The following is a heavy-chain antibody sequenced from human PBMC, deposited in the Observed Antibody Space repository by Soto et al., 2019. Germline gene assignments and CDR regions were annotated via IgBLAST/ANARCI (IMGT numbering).Heavy chain of an antibody. CDR3: ARDQYCSSTSCYDLLDY. J-gene: IGHJ4*02. CDR2: IIPILGIA. Sequence: SVKVSCKASGGTFSSYTISWVRQAPGQGLEWMGRIIPILGIANYAQKFQGRVTITADKSTSTAYMELSSLRSEDTAVYYCARDQYCSSTSCYDLLDYWGQGTLVTVSS. V-gene: IGHV1-69*04. D-gene: IGHD2-2*01. CDR1: GGTFSSYT.